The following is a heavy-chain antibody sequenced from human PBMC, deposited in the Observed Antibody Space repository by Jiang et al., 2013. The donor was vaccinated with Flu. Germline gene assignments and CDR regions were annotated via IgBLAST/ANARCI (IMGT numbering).Heavy chain of an antibody. CDR3: ARRYYYDGKWFFDY. J-gene: IGHJ4*02. CDR2: PGDSDT. D-gene: IGHD3-22*01. V-gene: IGHV5-51*01. Sequence: PGDSDTRYSPSFQGQVTISADKSISTAYLQWSSLKASDTAMYYCARRYYYDGKWFFDYWGQGTLVTVSS.